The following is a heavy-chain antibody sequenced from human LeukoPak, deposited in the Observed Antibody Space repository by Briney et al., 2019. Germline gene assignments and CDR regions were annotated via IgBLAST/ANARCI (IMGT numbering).Heavy chain of an antibody. D-gene: IGHD4-23*01. CDR2: IYHSGST. V-gene: IGHV4-39*07. CDR1: GGSISSGSYY. Sequence: SETLSLTCTVSGGSISSGSYYWGWIRQPPGKGLEWIGSIYHSGSTYYNPSLKSRVTISLDTSKNQFSLKLSSVTAADTAMYYCARVSRGNSVGGDYWGQGTLVTVSS. CDR3: ARVSRGNSVGGDY. J-gene: IGHJ4*02.